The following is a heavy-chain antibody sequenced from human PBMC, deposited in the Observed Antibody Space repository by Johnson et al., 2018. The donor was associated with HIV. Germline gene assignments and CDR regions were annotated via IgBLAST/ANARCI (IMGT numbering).Heavy chain of an antibody. J-gene: IGHJ3*02. V-gene: IGHV3-30*03. D-gene: IGHD6-13*01. CDR1: GFTFSSYG. CDR3: AREGPYSSRWGAFDI. Sequence: QVQLVESGGGLVQPGGSLRLSCAASGFTFSSYGMHWVRQAPGKGLEWVAVISYDGSNKYYADSVKGRFTISRDNSKNTLYLQMNSLRAEDTAVYYCAREGPYSSRWGAFDIWGQGTMVTVSS. CDR2: ISYDGSNK.